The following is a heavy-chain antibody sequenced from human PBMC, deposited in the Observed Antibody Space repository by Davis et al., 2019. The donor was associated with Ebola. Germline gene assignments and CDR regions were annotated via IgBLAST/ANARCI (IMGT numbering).Heavy chain of an antibody. J-gene: IGHJ5*02. CDR3: ARLVHGRGANRRTYYDFWSGPLNNWFDP. Sequence: GESLKISCKGSGYSFTSYWIGWVRQMPGKGLEWMGIIYPGDSDTRYSPSFQGQVTISADKSISTAYLQWSSLKASDTAMYYCARLVHGRGANRRTYYDFWSGPLNNWFDPWGQGTLVTVSS. V-gene: IGHV5-51*01. CDR1: GYSFTSYW. CDR2: IYPGDSDT. D-gene: IGHD3-3*01.